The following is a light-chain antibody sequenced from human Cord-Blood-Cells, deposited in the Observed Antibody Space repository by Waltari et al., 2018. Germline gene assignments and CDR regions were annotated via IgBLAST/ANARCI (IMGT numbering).Light chain of an antibody. CDR2: LGS. CDR1: QSLLHSNGYNY. V-gene: IGKV2-28*01. CDR3: MQALQTPPT. J-gene: IGKJ1*01. Sequence: DIVMTQSPLSLPITPGAPASISCRSSQSLLHSNGYNYLDWYLQKPGQSPQLLIYLGSNPPSGVPDSFSGSGSGTDFTLKISRVEAEDVGVYYCMQALQTPPTFGQGTKVEIK.